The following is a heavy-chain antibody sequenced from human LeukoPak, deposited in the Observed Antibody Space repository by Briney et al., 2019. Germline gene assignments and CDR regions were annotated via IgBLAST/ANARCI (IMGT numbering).Heavy chain of an antibody. CDR3: VQSTGWPGLDF. CDR2: IYNGETT. J-gene: IGHJ4*02. V-gene: IGHV4-59*08. Sequence: PSETLSLTCTVSGGSISSYYWSWIRQPPGKALEWVGYIYNGETTSYKPSLSSRVSISADKSKNQFSLRVTSMTAADTAMYYCVQSTGWPGLDFWGQGVLVTVSS. CDR1: GGSISSYY. D-gene: IGHD2-2*01.